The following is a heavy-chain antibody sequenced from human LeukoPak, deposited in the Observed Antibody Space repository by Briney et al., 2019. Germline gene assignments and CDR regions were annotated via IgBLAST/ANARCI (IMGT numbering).Heavy chain of an antibody. CDR2: TYYRSKWSN. D-gene: IGHD1-26*01. CDR1: GDSVSSNRVT. CDR3: ARVLSGIFYD. J-gene: IGHJ4*02. V-gene: IGHV6-1*01. Sequence: SQTLSLTCAISGDSVSSNRVTWNWIRQPPSRGLEWLGRTYYRSKWSNDYAVSVKSRIAINPDTSKNQFSLQLNSVTPEDTAVYYCARVLSGIFYDWGQGTLVTVSS.